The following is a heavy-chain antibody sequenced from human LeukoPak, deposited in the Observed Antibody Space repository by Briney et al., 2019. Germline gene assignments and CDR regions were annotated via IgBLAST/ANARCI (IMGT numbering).Heavy chain of an antibody. Sequence: GGSLRLSCAASGFTFSSYNMNWVRQAPGKGLEWVSSISSSSSYIYYADSMKGRFTISRDNAKNSLYLQMNSLRAEDTAVYYCAREQGSGSYYSPGAFDIWGQGTVVTVSS. D-gene: IGHD3-10*01. CDR1: GFTFSSYN. CDR3: AREQGSGSYYSPGAFDI. V-gene: IGHV3-21*06. CDR2: ISSSSSYI. J-gene: IGHJ3*02.